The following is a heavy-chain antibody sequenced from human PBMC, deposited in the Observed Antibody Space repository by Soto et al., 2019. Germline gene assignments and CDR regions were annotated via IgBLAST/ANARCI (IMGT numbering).Heavy chain of an antibody. CDR2: IYYSGSI. D-gene: IGHD6-19*01. J-gene: IGHJ5*02. Sequence: QLQLQESGPGLVKPSETLSLTCSVSGGSISSSSYYWGWIRQPPGKGLEWIGSIYYSGSIYYNPSLQSRVPXSXDXXKNRCALKLSSVTAAETAVYYCARQSSGWYNWFDPWGQGTLVTVSS. V-gene: IGHV4-39*01. CDR1: GGSISSSSYY. CDR3: ARQSSGWYNWFDP.